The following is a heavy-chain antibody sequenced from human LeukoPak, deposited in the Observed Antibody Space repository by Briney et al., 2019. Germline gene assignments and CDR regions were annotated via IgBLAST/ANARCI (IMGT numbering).Heavy chain of an antibody. CDR3: ANEYSKGDI. J-gene: IGHJ3*02. CDR2: ISGSGGNT. CDR1: GFTFSNYV. Sequence: GGSLRLSCAASGFTFSNYVMSWVRQAPGKGLEWVSGISGSGGNTYYADSVKGRFTISRDNSKDTLYLQMNSLRAEDAAVYYCANEYSKGDIWGQGTMVTVSS. V-gene: IGHV3-23*01. D-gene: IGHD4-11*01.